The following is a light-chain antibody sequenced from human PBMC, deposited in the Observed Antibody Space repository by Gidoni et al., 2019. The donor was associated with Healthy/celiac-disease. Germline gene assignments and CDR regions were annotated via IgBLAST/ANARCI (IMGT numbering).Light chain of an antibody. J-gene: IGLJ2*01. CDR2: GNS. CDR1: SSNIGAGYD. V-gene: IGLV1-40*01. CDR3: QSYDSSLSAVV. Sequence: QSVLTQPPSVSGAPGPRVTISCTGSSSNIGAGYDVHWSQQLPGTAPKLLIYGNSNRPSGVPDRFSGSKSGTSASLAITGLQAEDEADYYCQSYDSSLSAVVFGGGTKLTVL.